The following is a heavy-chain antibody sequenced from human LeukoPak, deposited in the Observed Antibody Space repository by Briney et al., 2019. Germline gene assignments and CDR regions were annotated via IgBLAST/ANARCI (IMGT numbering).Heavy chain of an antibody. V-gene: IGHV1-2*02. D-gene: IGHD2-2*01. Sequence: GASVKVSCKASGYTFTGYYMHWARQAPGQGLEWMGWINPNSGGTNYAQKFQGRVTMTRDTSISTAYMELSRLRSDDTAVYYCARLPYCSSTSCYLAPDDYYYYGMDVWGQGTTVTVSS. CDR3: ARLPYCSSTSCYLAPDDYYYYGMDV. CDR2: INPNSGGT. J-gene: IGHJ6*02. CDR1: GYTFTGYY.